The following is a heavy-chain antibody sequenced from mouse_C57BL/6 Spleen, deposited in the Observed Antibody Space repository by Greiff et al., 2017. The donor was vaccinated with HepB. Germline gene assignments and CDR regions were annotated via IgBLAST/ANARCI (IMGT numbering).Heavy chain of an antibody. D-gene: IGHD6-1*01. V-gene: IGHV1-15*01. CDR1: GYTFTDYE. CDR3: TRGGQGWYFDV. Sequence: QVQLKQSGAELVRPGASVTLSCKASGYTFTDYEMHWVKQTPVHGLEWIGAIDPETGGTAYNQKFKGKAILTADKSSSTAYMELRSLTSEDSAVYYCTRGGQGWYFDVWGTGTTVTVSS. J-gene: IGHJ1*03. CDR2: IDPETGGT.